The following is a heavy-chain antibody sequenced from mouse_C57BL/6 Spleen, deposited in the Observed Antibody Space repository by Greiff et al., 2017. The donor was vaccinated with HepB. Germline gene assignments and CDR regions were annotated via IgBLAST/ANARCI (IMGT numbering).Heavy chain of an antibody. V-gene: IGHV5-9*01. J-gene: IGHJ1*03. D-gene: IGHD1-1*01. CDR3: ARRSPITTVVAHWYCDV. CDR2: ISGGGGNT. Sequence: EVKLMESGGGLVKPGGSLKLSCAASGFTFSSYTMSWVRQTPEKRLEWVATISGGGGNTYYPDSVKGRFTISRDNAKNTLYLQMSSLRSEDTALYYCARRSPITTVVAHWYCDVWGTGTTVTVSS. CDR1: GFTFSSYT.